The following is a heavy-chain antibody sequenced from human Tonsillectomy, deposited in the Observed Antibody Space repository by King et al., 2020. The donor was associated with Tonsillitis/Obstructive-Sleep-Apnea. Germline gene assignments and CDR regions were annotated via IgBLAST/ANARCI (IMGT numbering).Heavy chain of an antibody. CDR3: ARDRGTWIQLGLLDNWFDP. V-gene: IGHV3-21*01. Sequence: EVQLVESGGGLVKPGGSLRLSCAASGFTFSSYSMNWVRQAPGKGLEWVSSISSSSSYIYYADSVKGRFTISRDNAKNSLYLQMNSLRAEDTAVYYCARDRGTWIQLGLLDNWFDPWGQGTLVTVSS. CDR2: ISSSSSYI. D-gene: IGHD5-18*01. CDR1: GFTFSSYS. J-gene: IGHJ5*02.